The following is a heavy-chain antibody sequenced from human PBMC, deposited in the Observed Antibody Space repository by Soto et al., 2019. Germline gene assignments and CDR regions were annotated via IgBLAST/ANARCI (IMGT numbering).Heavy chain of an antibody. Sequence: SETLSLTCTVSGGSISSYYWSWIRQPPGKGLEWIGYIYYSGSTNYNPSLKSRVTISVDTSKNQFSLKLSSVTAADTAVYYCARYSGYFDYWGQGTLVTVSS. V-gene: IGHV4-59*01. CDR2: IYYSGST. CDR3: ARYSGYFDY. CDR1: GGSISSYY. J-gene: IGHJ4*02. D-gene: IGHD1-26*01.